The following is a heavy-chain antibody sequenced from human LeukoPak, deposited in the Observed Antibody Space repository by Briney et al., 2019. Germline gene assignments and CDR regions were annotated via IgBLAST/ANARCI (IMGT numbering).Heavy chain of an antibody. V-gene: IGHV3-23*01. J-gene: IGHJ6*03. CDR2: ISNSGRDT. CDR3: AKDSSGGLVGGYYYYYMDV. D-gene: IGHD2-15*01. Sequence: GGSLRLSCAVSGFTFSTYDMSWVRQAPGKGLKWVSTISNSGRDTYYTDSVKGRFIISRDNSKNTLYLQMNSLRAEDTAVYYCAKDSSGGLVGGYYYYYMDVWGKGTTVTVSS. CDR1: GFTFSTYD.